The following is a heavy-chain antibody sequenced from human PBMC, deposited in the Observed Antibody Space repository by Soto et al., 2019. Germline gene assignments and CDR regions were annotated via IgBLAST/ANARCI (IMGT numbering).Heavy chain of an antibody. D-gene: IGHD3-3*01. Sequence: ASVKVSCKASGYTFTSYGISWVRQAPGQGLEWMGWISAYNGNTNYAQKLQGRVTMTTDTSTSTAYMELRSLRSDDTAVYYCARAYYDFWSGYLKYYYYGMDVWGQGTTVTVSS. V-gene: IGHV1-18*01. CDR2: ISAYNGNT. J-gene: IGHJ6*02. CDR1: GYTFTSYG. CDR3: ARAYYDFWSGYLKYYYYGMDV.